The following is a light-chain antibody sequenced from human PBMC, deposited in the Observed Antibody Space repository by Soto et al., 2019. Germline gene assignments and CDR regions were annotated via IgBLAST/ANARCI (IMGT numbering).Light chain of an antibody. Sequence: QSVLTQPASVSGSPGQSITISCTGTSSDVGGYDYVSWYQQHPGKAPKVMIYDVSNRPSGVSNRFSASKSGNTASLTISGLQAEDEADYYCSSYTSSSTTVFGSGTKLTVL. CDR1: SSDVGGYDY. CDR2: DVS. J-gene: IGLJ1*01. CDR3: SSYTSSSTTV. V-gene: IGLV2-14*01.